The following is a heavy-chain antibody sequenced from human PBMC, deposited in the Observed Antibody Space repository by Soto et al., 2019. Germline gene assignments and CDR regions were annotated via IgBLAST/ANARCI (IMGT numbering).Heavy chain of an antibody. CDR2: ISSSSSYI. Sequence: GGSLRLSCAASGFTFSSYSMNWVRQAPGKGLEWVSSISSSSSYIYYADSVKGRFTISRDNAKNSLYLQMNSLRAEDTAVYYCASGLILEAEFDYWGQGTLVTVSS. CDR1: GFTFSSYS. D-gene: IGHD2-15*01. V-gene: IGHV3-21*01. J-gene: IGHJ4*02. CDR3: ASGLILEAEFDY.